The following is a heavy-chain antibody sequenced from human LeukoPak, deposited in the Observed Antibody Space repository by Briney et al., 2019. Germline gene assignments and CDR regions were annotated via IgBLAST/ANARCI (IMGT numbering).Heavy chain of an antibody. CDR2: INPNSGAT. Sequence: ASVKVSCKASGYTFTSYYMHWVRQAPGQGLEWMGWINPNSGATYYEQKFQGRVTMTRDTSISTAYMEVTRLRPDDSAMYYCARYMAAAGTFDYWGQETLVTVSS. CDR1: GYTFTSYY. J-gene: IGHJ4*02. CDR3: ARYMAAAGTFDY. V-gene: IGHV1-2*02. D-gene: IGHD6-13*01.